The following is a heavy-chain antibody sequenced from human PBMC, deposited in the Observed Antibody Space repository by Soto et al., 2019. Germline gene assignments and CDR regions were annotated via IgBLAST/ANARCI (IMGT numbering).Heavy chain of an antibody. D-gene: IGHD3-10*01. CDR1: GFSFMRQG. V-gene: IGHV3-33*01. CDR2: IWYDGSNE. CDR3: ARVKESYSCSIRLYFFDL. Sequence: VQLVESGGGVVQTGRSLRLSCAASGFSFMRQGMSWVRQAPGQGLERVSIIWYDGSNEYYGDSVKGRFTISIDSYKNILYLQMKSLRADDTAVYYGARVKESYSCSIRLYFFDLWGQGALVTVSS. J-gene: IGHJ4*02.